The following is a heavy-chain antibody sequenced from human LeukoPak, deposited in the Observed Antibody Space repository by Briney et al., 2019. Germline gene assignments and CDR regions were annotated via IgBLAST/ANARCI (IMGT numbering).Heavy chain of an antibody. D-gene: IGHD6-6*01. CDR2: IYGSGST. J-gene: IGHJ3*02. CDR1: DGSINSFY. Sequence: SETLSLTCTVSDGSINSFYWSRIRQPPGKGLEWIGYIYGSGSTNYNPSLKSRVTISVDTSKNQFSLRLNSVTAADTAVYYSARLFSSSFGRAFDIWGQGTIVTVSS. CDR3: ARLFSSSFGRAFDI. V-gene: IGHV4-59*01.